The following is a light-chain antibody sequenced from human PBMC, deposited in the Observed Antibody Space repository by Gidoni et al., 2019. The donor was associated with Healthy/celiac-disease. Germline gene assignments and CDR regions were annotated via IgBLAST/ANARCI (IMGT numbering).Light chain of an antibody. Sequence: EIVLTQSPGTLSLSPGERATLSCRASQSVSSNYLAWYQQKPGQAPRLLIYGASSRATGIPDRFNGSGSGTDFTLTISRLEPEDLAVYYCQQYGSSYTFXQXTKLEIK. V-gene: IGKV3-20*01. CDR3: QQYGSSYT. CDR1: QSVSSNY. J-gene: IGKJ2*01. CDR2: GAS.